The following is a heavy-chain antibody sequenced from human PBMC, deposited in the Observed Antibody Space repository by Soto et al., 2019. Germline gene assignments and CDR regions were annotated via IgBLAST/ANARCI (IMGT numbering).Heavy chain of an antibody. CDR1: GFTFSSYA. Sequence: GGSLRLSCAASGFTFSSYAMSWVRQAPGKGLEWVSAINSRGGSTYYADSVKGRFTISRDSSKNTLYLQMNSLRAEDTAVYYCARVNLTIFGSLDYWGQGTLVTVSS. CDR3: ARVNLTIFGSLDY. D-gene: IGHD3-3*01. J-gene: IGHJ4*02. CDR2: INSRGGST. V-gene: IGHV3-23*01.